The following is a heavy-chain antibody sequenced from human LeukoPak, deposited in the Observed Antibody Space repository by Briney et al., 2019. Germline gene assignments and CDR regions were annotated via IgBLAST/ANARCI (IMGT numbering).Heavy chain of an antibody. Sequence: GGTLRLSCAASGVMFPSHWMTWVREAPGKGREWVANIKQDGSEKYYVESVKGRFTISRDNAENSVYLQMDSLRAEDTAVYYCARRHHFGFLDSWGQGTLVTVSS. CDR2: IKQDGSEK. CDR3: ARRHHFGFLDS. V-gene: IGHV3-7*04. J-gene: IGHJ4*02. CDR1: GVMFPSHW. D-gene: IGHD3-10*01.